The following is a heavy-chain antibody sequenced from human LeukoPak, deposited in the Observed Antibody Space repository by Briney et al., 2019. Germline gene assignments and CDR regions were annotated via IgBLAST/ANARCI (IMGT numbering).Heavy chain of an antibody. D-gene: IGHD4-17*01. CDR2: MNPNSGNT. J-gene: IGHJ5*02. V-gene: IGHV1-8*02. CDR1: GYIFTYYF. CDR3: ARAPRYGDFNWFDP. Sequence: ASVKVSCKASGYIFTYYFVHWVRQATGQGLEWMGWMNPNSGNTGYAQKFQGRVTMTRNTSISTAYMELSSLRSEDTAVYYCARAPRYGDFNWFDPWGQGTLVTVSS.